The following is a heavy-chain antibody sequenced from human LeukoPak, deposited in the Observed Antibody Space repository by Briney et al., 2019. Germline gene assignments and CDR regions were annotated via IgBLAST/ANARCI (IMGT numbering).Heavy chain of an antibody. V-gene: IGHV3-21*04. CDR2: ISSSSSYI. CDR3: ARAYTSGSSRYGMDV. J-gene: IGHJ6*02. D-gene: IGHD6-19*01. Sequence: GGSLRLSCAASGFTFSSYSMNWVRQAPGKGLEWVSSISSSSSYIYYADSVKGRFTISRDNAKNSLYLQMNSLRAEDTAVYYCARAYTSGSSRYGMDVWGQGTTVTVSS. CDR1: GFTFSSYS.